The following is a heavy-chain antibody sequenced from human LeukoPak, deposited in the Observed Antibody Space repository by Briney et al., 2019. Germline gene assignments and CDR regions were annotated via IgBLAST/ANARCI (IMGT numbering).Heavy chain of an antibody. J-gene: IGHJ5*02. D-gene: IGHD2-15*01. CDR3: ARNLRYCRGGSCYHWFDP. V-gene: IGHV3-48*01. CDR2: ISSSTSTI. CDR1: GFTFSNYS. Sequence: GGSLRLSCAASGFTFSNYSMNWVRQAPGKGLEWVSYISSSTSTIYYADSVKGRFTISRDNAKNSLYLQMNSLRAEDTAVYSCARNLRYCRGGSCYHWFDPWGQGTLVTLSS.